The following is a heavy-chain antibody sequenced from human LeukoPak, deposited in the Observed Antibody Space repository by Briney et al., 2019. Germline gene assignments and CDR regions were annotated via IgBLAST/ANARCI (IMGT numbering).Heavy chain of an antibody. J-gene: IGHJ4*02. D-gene: IGHD3-10*01. Sequence: GGSLRLSCAASGFTFSDYWMSWVRQAPGKGLEWVANVKQDGSEKFYVHSVKGRFTISRENAKNSLYLQMNSLRVQDTAVYYFARPDTVGALFDFWGRGNLATV. CDR3: ARPDTVGALFDF. V-gene: IGHV3-7*01. CDR2: VKQDGSEK. CDR1: GFTFSDYW.